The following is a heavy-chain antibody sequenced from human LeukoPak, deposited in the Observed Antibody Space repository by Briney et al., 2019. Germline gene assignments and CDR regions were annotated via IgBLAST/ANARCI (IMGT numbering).Heavy chain of an antibody. CDR3: ARTPTTVVTRYWYFDL. V-gene: IGHV1-46*01. D-gene: IGHD4-23*01. CDR2: INPSGGST. J-gene: IGHJ2*01. CDR1: GYTFTSYY. Sequence: ASVKVSCKASGYTFTSYYMYWVRQAPGQGLEWMGIINPSGGSTSYAQKFQGRVTMTRDMSTSTVYMELSSLRSEDTAVYYCARTPTTVVTRYWYFDLWGRGTLVTVSS.